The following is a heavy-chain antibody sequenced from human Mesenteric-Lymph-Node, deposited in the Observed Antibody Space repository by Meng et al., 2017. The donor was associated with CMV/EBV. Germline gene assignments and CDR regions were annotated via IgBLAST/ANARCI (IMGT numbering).Heavy chain of an antibody. CDR3: ARATVLNGFGELLYPIDY. V-gene: IGHV1-3*01. Sequence: YTFTSYAIHWVRQAPGQRLEWMGWINAGIGNTKYSQKFQGRVTITRDTSASTAYMELSSLRSEDTAVYYCARATVLNGFGELLYPIDYWGQGTLVTVSS. CDR1: YTFTSYA. CDR2: INAGIGNT. D-gene: IGHD3-10*01. J-gene: IGHJ4*02.